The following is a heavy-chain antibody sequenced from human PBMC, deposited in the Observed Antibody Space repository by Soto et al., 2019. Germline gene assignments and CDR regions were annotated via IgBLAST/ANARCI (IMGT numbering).Heavy chain of an antibody. J-gene: IGHJ5*02. CDR1: GGTIISYY. CDR3: ATGPRWFDP. V-gene: IGHV4-34*08. CDR2: INYSGST. Sequence: SETLSLTCAVSGGTIISYYWSWIRQPPGKGLEWIGDINYSGSTNYNPSLKSRVTISVDTSKNQFSLKLSSVTAADTAVYYCATGPRWFDPWGQGTLVTVSS.